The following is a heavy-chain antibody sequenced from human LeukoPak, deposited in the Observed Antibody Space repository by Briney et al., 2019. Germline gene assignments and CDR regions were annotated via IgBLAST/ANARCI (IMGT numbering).Heavy chain of an antibody. CDR2: TSTYNGNT. V-gene: IGHV1-18*01. J-gene: IGHJ4*02. Sequence: ASVKVSCKASGYTFTSYGITWVRQAPGQGLEWMGWTSTYNGNTNYAQNLQGRVTMTTDTSTSTAYMDLRGLRSDDTAVYYCARGRGSTSRYWGQGTLVTVSS. CDR1: GYTFTSYG. D-gene: IGHD5-12*01. CDR3: ARGRGSTSRY.